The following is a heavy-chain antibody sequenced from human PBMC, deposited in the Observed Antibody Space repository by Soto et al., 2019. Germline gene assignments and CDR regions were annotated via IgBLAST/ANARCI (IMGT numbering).Heavy chain of an antibody. CDR1: GFIFSSNG. CDR2: ISYDGTKK. Sequence: GGSLRLSCAASGFIFSSNGMHWVRQAPGKGLEWVAFISYDGTKKYYADSVKGRFTISRDNSKNTVYLQMNSLRAEDTAVYYSAKDSSGYSPLDYWGQGTLVTVSS. CDR3: AKDSSGYSPLDY. V-gene: IGHV3-30*18. J-gene: IGHJ4*02. D-gene: IGHD3-22*01.